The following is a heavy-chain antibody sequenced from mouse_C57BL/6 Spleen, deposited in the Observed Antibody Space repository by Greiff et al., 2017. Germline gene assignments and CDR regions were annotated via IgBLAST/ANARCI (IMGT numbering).Heavy chain of an antibody. J-gene: IGHJ1*03. V-gene: IGHV5-4*03. CDR2: ISDGGSYT. D-gene: IGHD4-1*01. CDR1: GFTFSSYA. Sequence: EVKVEESGGGLVKPGGSLKLSCAASGFTFSSYAMSWVRQTPEKRLEWVATISDGGSYTYYPDNVKGRFTNSRDNAKNNLYLQMSHLKSEDTAMYYCARLNWGRGYFDVWGTGTTVTVSS. CDR3: ARLNWGRGYFDV.